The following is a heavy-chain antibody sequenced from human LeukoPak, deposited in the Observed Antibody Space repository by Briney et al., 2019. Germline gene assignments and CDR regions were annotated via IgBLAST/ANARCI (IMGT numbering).Heavy chain of an antibody. CDR2: INPNSGGT. D-gene: IGHD6-13*01. CDR1: GYTFTGYY. Sequence: ASVKVSCKASGYTFTGYYMHWVRQAPGQGLEWMGWINPNSGGTNYAQKFQGRVTMTRDTSISTAYMELSRLRSDDTAVYYCARVRKLPGSYSSSFYDAFDIWGQGTMVTVSS. J-gene: IGHJ3*02. CDR3: ARVRKLPGSYSSSFYDAFDI. V-gene: IGHV1-2*02.